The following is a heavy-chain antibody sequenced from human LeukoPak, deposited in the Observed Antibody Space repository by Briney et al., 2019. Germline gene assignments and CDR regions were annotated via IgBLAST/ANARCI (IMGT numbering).Heavy chain of an antibody. CDR1: GFTFSIYW. D-gene: IGHD3-16*01. V-gene: IGHV3-74*01. CDR3: ARDAWEGYSAFDI. CDR2: IKSDGSST. J-gene: IGHJ3*02. Sequence: PGGSLRLSCAASGFTFSIYWMHWVRQAPGKGLVWVSRIKSDGSSTGYAGSVKGRFTISRDNAKNTLYLQMNSLRGEDTAVYYCARDAWEGYSAFDIWGQGTMVTVSS.